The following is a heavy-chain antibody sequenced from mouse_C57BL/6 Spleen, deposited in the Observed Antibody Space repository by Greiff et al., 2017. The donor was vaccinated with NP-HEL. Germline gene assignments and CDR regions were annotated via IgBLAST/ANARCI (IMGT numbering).Heavy chain of an antibody. V-gene: IGHV14-4*01. Sequence: VQLQQSGAELVRPGASVKLSCTASGFTIKDDYMHWVKQRPEQGLEWIGWIDPENGDTEYASKFQGKATITADTSSNTAYLQLSSLTSEDTAVYYCTTYYGSSSPGYFDVWGTGTTVTVSS. D-gene: IGHD1-1*01. J-gene: IGHJ1*03. CDR2: IDPENGDT. CDR1: GFTIKDDY. CDR3: TTYYGSSSPGYFDV.